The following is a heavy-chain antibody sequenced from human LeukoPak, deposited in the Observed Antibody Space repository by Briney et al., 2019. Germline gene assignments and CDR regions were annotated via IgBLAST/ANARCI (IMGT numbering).Heavy chain of an antibody. J-gene: IGHJ6*02. Sequence: SETLSLTCTVSGGSISSSSYYWGWIRQPPGKGLEWIGSIYYSGSTYYNPSLKSRVTISVDTSKNQFSLKLSSVTAADTAVYYCAIIPFGLVHKRDYYGMVVWGQGTTVTVSS. D-gene: IGHD6-19*01. V-gene: IGHV4-39*07. CDR2: IYYSGST. CDR1: GGSISSSSYY. CDR3: AIIPFGLVHKRDYYGMVV.